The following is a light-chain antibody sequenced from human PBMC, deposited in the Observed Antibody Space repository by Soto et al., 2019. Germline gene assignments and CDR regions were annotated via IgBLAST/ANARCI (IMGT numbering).Light chain of an antibody. V-gene: IGLV2-8*01. J-gene: IGLJ2*01. Sequence: QSVLTQPPSASGSPGQSVTISCIGTSSDVGGYNYVSWYQQHPGKAPKLMIYEVSKRPSGVPDRFSGSKSGNTASLTVSGLQAEDEGDYYCSSYAASNNLGVFGGGTKLTVL. CDR3: SSYAASNNLGV. CDR2: EVS. CDR1: SSDVGGYNY.